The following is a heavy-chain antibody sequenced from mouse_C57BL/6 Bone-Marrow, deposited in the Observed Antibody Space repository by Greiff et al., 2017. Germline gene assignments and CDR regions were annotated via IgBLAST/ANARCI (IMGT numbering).Heavy chain of an antibody. V-gene: IGHV1-64*01. Sequence: VQLQQPGAELVKPGASVKLSCKASGYTFTSYWMHWVKQRPGQGLEWIGMIHPNSGSTNYNEKFKSKATLTVDNSSSTAYMQLSSLTSEDSAVYSCARGVCYGYGGWFAYWGQGTLVTVSA. CDR2: IHPNSGST. CDR3: ARGVCYGYGGWFAY. CDR1: GYTFTSYW. J-gene: IGHJ3*01. D-gene: IGHD2-2*01.